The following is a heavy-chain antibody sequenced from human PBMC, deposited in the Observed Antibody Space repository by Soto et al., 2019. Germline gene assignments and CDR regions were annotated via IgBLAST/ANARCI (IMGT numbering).Heavy chain of an antibody. CDR2: INSEGSST. V-gene: IGHV3-74*01. D-gene: IGHD3-10*01. J-gene: IGHJ6*02. Sequence: EVRLVESGGGLVQPGGSLRLSCAASGFTFSAYWMHWVHQAPGKGLVWVSRINSEGSSTTYADSGRFTISRDNAKNTLYLQMNSLRAEDTAVYYCVRGYYGMDVWGQGTTVTVSS. CDR1: GFTFSAYW. CDR3: VRGYYGMDV.